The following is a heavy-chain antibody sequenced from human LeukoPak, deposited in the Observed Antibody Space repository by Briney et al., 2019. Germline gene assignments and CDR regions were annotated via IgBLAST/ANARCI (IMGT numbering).Heavy chain of an antibody. D-gene: IGHD2-21*02. CDR1: GFTFSSYE. CDR3: AGGHCGGDCSPFDY. J-gene: IGHJ4*02. Sequence: GSLRLSCAASGFTFSSYEMNWVRQAPGKGLEWVSYISSSGSTIYYADSVKGRFTISRDNAKNSLYLQMNSLRAEDTAVYYCAGGHCGGDCSPFDYWGQGTLVTVSS. CDR2: ISSSGSTI. V-gene: IGHV3-48*03.